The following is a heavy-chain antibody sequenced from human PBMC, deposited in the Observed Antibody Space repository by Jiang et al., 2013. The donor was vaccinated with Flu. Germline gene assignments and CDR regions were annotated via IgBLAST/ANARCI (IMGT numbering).Heavy chain of an antibody. CDR2: FDPEDGET. D-gene: IGHD2-15*01. V-gene: IGHV1-24*01. J-gene: IGHJ5*02. CDR3: ATVGVWYCSGGSCYRHNWFDP. Sequence: GFDPEDGETIYAQKFQGRVTMTEDTSTDTAYMELSSLRSEDTAVYYCATVGVWYCSGGSCYRHNWFDPWGQGTLVTVSS.